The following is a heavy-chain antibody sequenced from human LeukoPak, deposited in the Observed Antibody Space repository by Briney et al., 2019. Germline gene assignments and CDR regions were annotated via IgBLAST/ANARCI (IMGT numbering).Heavy chain of an antibody. Sequence: PETLSLTCTVSGGSISSYYWSWIRQPPGKGLEWIGYIYYSGSTNYNPSLKSRVTISVDTSKNQFSLKLSSVTAADTAVYYCASSQDTAMATGYYYGMDVWGQGTTVTVSS. CDR2: IYYSGST. J-gene: IGHJ6*02. CDR1: GGSISSYY. CDR3: ASSQDTAMATGYYYGMDV. V-gene: IGHV4-59*01. D-gene: IGHD5-18*01.